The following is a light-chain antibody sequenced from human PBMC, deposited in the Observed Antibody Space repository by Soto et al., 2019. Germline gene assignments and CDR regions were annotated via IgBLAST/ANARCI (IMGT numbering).Light chain of an antibody. CDR3: MEALQTSFT. V-gene: IGKV2-28*01. CDR2: LGS. CDR1: QSLLHGNGYNY. J-gene: IGKJ3*01. Sequence: DIVLTQSPLSLAVTPGEPASISCRSSQSLLHGNGYNYLDWYLQKPGQSPQLLIYLGSNRASWVPDRFSGSGSGTDFTLRISRVEAEDVGVYYCMEALQTSFTFGPGTKVDLK.